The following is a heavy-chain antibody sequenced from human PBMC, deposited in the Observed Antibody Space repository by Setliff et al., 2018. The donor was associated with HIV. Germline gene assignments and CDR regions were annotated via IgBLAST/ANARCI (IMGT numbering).Heavy chain of an antibody. CDR2: ITSGSGYI. CDR1: GFNFRNYN. J-gene: IGHJ4*02. CDR3: ARTNNNYYYDTSDYFAGYYFDS. V-gene: IGHV3-21*01. D-gene: IGHD3-22*01. Sequence: PGGSLRLSCAASGFNFRNYNMNWVRQAPGKGLEWVSCITSGSGYIYCADSVKGRFTISRDSAKNSLYLQMNSLRAEDTAVYYCARTNNNYYYDTSDYFAGYYFDSWGQGTLVTVSS.